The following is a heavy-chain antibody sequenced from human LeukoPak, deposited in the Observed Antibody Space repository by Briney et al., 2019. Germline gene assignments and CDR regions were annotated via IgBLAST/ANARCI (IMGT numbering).Heavy chain of an antibody. D-gene: IGHD6-13*01. CDR2: ISSSGSTI. CDR3: ARPSIYSSSWYLDY. J-gene: IGHJ4*02. CDR1: GFTFSDYY. Sequence: GGSLRLSCAASGFTFSDYYMSWIRQAPGKGLEWVSCISSSGSTIYYADSVKGRFTISRDNAKNSLYLQMNSLRAEDTAVYYCARPSIYSSSWYLDYWGQGTLVTVSS. V-gene: IGHV3-11*04.